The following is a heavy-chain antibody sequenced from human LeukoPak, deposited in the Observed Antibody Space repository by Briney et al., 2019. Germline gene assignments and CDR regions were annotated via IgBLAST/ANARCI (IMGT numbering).Heavy chain of an antibody. Sequence: GESLKISCKGSGYSFTSYWIGWVRQMPGKGLEWMGIIYPGDSDTRYSPSFQGQVTISADKSISTAYLQWSSLKASDTAMYYCARLTGDWDYYDSSGSTPNWFDPWGQGTLVTVSS. J-gene: IGHJ5*02. D-gene: IGHD3-22*01. CDR3: ARLTGDWDYYDSSGSTPNWFDP. V-gene: IGHV5-51*01. CDR2: IYPGDSDT. CDR1: GYSFTSYW.